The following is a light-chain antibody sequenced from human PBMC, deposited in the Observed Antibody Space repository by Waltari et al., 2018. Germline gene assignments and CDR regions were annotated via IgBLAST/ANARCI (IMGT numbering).Light chain of an antibody. J-gene: IGLJ3*02. CDR1: SDRSSNA. CDR2: FNNDGSH. CDR3: QTWGTGIRV. V-gene: IGLV4-69*02. Sequence: QLVLTQSPSASASLGASVNLTCPLTSDRSSNAIACHQPQPEKGPRYLTKFNNDGSHSKGDGIPDRFSGSISGAERHLSISSLQAEDEADYYCQTWGTGIRVFGGGTKLTV.